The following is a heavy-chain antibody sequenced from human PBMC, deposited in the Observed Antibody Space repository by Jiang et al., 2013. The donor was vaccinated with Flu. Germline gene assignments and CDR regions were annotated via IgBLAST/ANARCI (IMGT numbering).Heavy chain of an antibody. J-gene: IGHJ3*02. D-gene: IGHD2-21*02. Sequence: GLVKPSETLSLTCTVSGGSMSSTSDYWGWIRQPPGKGLEWIGTFYYGGSTYYNPSLKSRVTISVDTSKNQFSLRLDSVTAADTAVYYCARPFSYCGGDCFPDAFDIWGQGTMVTVSS. V-gene: IGHV4-39*01. CDR1: GGSMSSTSDY. CDR3: ARPFSYCGGDCFPDAFDI. CDR2: FYYGGST.